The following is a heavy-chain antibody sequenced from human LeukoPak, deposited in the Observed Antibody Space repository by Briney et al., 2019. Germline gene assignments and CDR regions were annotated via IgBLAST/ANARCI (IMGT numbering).Heavy chain of an antibody. Sequence: ASVRVSCKASGYTFTSYAMHWVRQAPGQRLEWMGWINAGNGNTKYSQEFQGRVTITRDTSESTAYMELSSLRSEDMAVYYCARARGSYYHYFDYWGQGTLVTVSS. V-gene: IGHV1-3*03. J-gene: IGHJ4*02. CDR3: ARARGSYYHYFDY. CDR2: INAGNGNT. CDR1: GYTFTSYA. D-gene: IGHD1-26*01.